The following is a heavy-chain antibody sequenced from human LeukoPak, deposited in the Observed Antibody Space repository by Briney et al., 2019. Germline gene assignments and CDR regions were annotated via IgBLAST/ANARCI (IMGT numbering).Heavy chain of an antibody. D-gene: IGHD6-19*01. CDR1: GYTFTSYG. CDR2: ISAYNGNT. Sequence: ALVKVSCKASGYTFTSYGISWVRQAPGQGLEWMGWISAYNGNTNYAQKLQGRVTMTTDTSTSTAYMELRSLRSDDTAVYYCARVDAVAGISNWFDPWGQGTLVTVSS. CDR3: ARVDAVAGISNWFDP. J-gene: IGHJ5*02. V-gene: IGHV1-18*01.